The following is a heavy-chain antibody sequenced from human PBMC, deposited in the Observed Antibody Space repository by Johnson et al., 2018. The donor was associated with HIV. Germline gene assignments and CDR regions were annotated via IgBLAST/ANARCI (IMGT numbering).Heavy chain of an antibody. CDR2: ISYDGSNK. J-gene: IGHJ3*02. Sequence: QVQLVESGGGVVQPGGSLRLSCAASGFTFSSYGMHWVRQAPGKGLEWVAVISYDGSNKYYADSVKARFTISRDNSKNTLYLQMNSLRAEDTAVYYCARGARRITMIVVVNKAFDIWGQGTMVIVSS. CDR3: ARGARRITMIVVVNKAFDI. V-gene: IGHV3-30*19. D-gene: IGHD3-22*01. CDR1: GFTFSSYG.